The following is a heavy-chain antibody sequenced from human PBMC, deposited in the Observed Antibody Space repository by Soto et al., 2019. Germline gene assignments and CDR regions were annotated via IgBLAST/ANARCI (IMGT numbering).Heavy chain of an antibody. CDR2: IYYSGST. CDR1: GGSISSGGYY. V-gene: IGHV4-31*03. Sequence: QVQLQESGPGLVKPRQTLSLTCTVSGGSISSGGYYWSWIRQHPGKGLEWIGYIYYSGSTYYNLSLKSRVTISVDTSKNQFSLKLSSVTAADTAVYYCARESLYYYDSSANGDGEDYRGQGTLVTVSS. D-gene: IGHD3-22*01. J-gene: IGHJ4*02. CDR3: ARESLYYYDSSANGDGEDY.